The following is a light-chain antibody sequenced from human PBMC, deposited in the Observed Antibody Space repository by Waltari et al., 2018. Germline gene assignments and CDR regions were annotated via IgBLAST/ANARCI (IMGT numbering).Light chain of an antibody. Sequence: SSELTQDPAVSVALGQTVTITCQGDRLRRFYASWYQQRPGQAPILIFYGQDNRPSGIPDRFSGSTSGDTASLTITGAQAEDEADYYCHSRDTFSTRVFGGGTRLTV. CDR3: HSRDTFSTRV. J-gene: IGLJ2*01. CDR2: GQD. CDR1: RLRRFY. V-gene: IGLV3-19*01.